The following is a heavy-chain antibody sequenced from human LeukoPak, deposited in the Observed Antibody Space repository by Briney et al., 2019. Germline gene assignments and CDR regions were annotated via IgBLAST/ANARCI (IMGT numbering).Heavy chain of an antibody. CDR1: GYSISSGYY. V-gene: IGHV4-38-2*01. CDR3: ARVHQEGQWLVLDY. CDR2: IYHSGST. D-gene: IGHD6-19*01. Sequence: SETLSLTCAVSGYSISSGYYWGWIRQPPGKGLEGIGSIYHSGSTYYNPSLKSRVTIPVDTSKNQFSLKLSSVTAADTAVYYCARVHQEGQWLVLDYWGQGTLVTVSS. J-gene: IGHJ4*02.